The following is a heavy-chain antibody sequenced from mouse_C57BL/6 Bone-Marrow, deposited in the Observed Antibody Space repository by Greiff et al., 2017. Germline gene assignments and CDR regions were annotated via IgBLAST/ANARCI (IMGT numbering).Heavy chain of an antibody. CDR3: ARDGVIYYYGPYYFDY. D-gene: IGHD1-1*01. V-gene: IGHV5-4*01. CDR2: ISDGGSYT. Sequence: EVQVVESGGGLVKPGGSLKLSCAASGFTFSSYAMSWVRQTPEKRLEWVATISDGGSYTYYPDNVKGRFTISRDNAKNNLYLQMSHLKSEDTAMYYCARDGVIYYYGPYYFDYWGQGTTLTVSS. J-gene: IGHJ2*01. CDR1: GFTFSSYA.